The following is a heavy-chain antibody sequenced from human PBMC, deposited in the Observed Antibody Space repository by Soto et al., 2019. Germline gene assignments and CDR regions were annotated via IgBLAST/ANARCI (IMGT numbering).Heavy chain of an antibody. V-gene: IGHV1-2*02. CDR1: GYPVTAYY. J-gene: IGHJ3*02. CDR3: ARGGGVGVAGSAAFDM. Sequence: QLHLVQSGAVVKKPGASVTVSCSASGYPVTAYYMHWVRQAPGRGLEWMGGINPATGAAKYTQTFQGRVTVTRDTSASAVFMELSGLTSGGTAVFYCARGGGVGVAGSAAFDMWGQGTLVTVSS. D-gene: IGHD3-3*01. CDR2: INPATGAA.